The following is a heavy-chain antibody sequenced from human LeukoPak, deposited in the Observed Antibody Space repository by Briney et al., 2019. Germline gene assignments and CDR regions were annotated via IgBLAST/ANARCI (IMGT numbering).Heavy chain of an antibody. D-gene: IGHD3-10*01. CDR1: GGSFSGYY. J-gene: IGHJ4*02. CDR3: ARGSTYYYGSGSYYNPGTFDY. V-gene: IGHV4-34*01. CDR2: INHSGST. Sequence: PSETLSLTCAVYGGSFSGYYLSWIRQPPGKGLEWIGEINHSGSTNYNPSLKSRVTISVDTSKNQFSLKLSSVTAADTAVYYCARGSTYYYGSGSYYNPGTFDYWGQGTLVTVSS.